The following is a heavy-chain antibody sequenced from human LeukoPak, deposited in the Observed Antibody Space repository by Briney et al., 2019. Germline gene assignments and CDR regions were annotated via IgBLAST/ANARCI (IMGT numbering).Heavy chain of an antibody. V-gene: IGHV3-33*01. CDR2: IWYDGSNK. Sequence: GGSLRLSCAASGFTFSSYGMHWVRQAPGKGLEWVAVIWYDGSNKYYGDSVKGRFTISRDNSKKTLYLQMNSLRVEDTAVYYCARAAYSYGFDYWGQGTLVTVSS. CDR3: ARAAYSYGFDY. J-gene: IGHJ4*02. CDR1: GFTFSSYG. D-gene: IGHD5-18*01.